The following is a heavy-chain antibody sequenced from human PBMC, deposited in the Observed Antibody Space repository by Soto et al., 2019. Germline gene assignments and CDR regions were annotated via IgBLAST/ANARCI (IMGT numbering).Heavy chain of an antibody. CDR1: GFTFSSYG. CDR2: IWYDGSNK. D-gene: IGHD2-21*02. CDR3: ARDARGSRDCGRVGIGQPDFDY. V-gene: IGHV3-33*01. Sequence: QVQLVESGGGVVQPGRSLRLSCAASGFTFSSYGMHWVRQAPGKGLEWVAVIWYDGSNKYYADSVKGRFTISRDNSKNTLYLEMISLRAEDTAVYYCARDARGSRDCGRVGIGQPDFDYWGQGTLVTVSS. J-gene: IGHJ4*02.